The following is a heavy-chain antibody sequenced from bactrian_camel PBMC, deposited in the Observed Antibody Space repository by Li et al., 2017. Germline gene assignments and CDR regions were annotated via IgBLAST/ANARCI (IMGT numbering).Heavy chain of an antibody. Sequence: QVQLVESGGGSVQAGGSLRLSCTASGFTFENSDMAWYRQAPGKEREGVQAIDSDGRTRYGKIDSVKGRFTISRDNAGPTMYLQMDKLQPEDTALYVCAADCAMGRVRLGVIPHFTYWGRGTQVTVS. CDR1: GFTFENSD. J-gene: IGHJ4*01. D-gene: IGHD3*01. V-gene: IGHV3S63*01. CDR2: IDSDGRT. CDR3: AADCAMGRVRLGVIPHFTY.